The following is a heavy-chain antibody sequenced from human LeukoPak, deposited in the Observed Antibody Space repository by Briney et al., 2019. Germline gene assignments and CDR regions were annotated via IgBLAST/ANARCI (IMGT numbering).Heavy chain of an antibody. V-gene: IGHV3-7*05. Sequence: GGSLRLSCTASGITFGSYWMTWVRQAPGKGLECVANIKPDGSEKYYVDSVEGRFTISRDNAKNSLFLGMNSLRAEDTAVYYCARGRVAVAGSYEYWGQGTLVSVSS. J-gene: IGHJ4*02. D-gene: IGHD6-19*01. CDR3: ARGRVAVAGSYEY. CDR1: GITFGSYW. CDR2: IKPDGSEK.